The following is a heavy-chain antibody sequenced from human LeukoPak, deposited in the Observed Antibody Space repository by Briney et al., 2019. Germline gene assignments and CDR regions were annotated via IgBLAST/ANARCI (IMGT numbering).Heavy chain of an antibody. V-gene: IGHV3-23*01. CDR3: AKDRLGAMMYFDF. D-gene: IGHD1-26*01. CDR1: GFTFSSYW. J-gene: IGHJ4*02. CDR2: ISGSGGST. Sequence: PGGSLRLSCAASGFTFSSYWMSWVRQAPRKGLEWVSAISGSGGSTYYADSVKGRVTISRDNSKNTLYLQVNSLRVEDTAVYYCAKDRLGAMMYFDFWGQGTLVTVSS.